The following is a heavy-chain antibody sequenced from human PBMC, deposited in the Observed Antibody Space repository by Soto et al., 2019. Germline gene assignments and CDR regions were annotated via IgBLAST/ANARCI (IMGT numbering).Heavy chain of an antibody. V-gene: IGHV4-38-2*01. Sequence: PSETLSLTCAVSGYSISSGYYCGWIRQPPGKGLEWIGSIYHSGNTYYNPSLKSRVTISVDTSKNHFSLKLCSVTAADTAVYYCARARIVVAVTIFDYWRQGTLVTVSP. CDR3: ARARIVVAVTIFDY. J-gene: IGHJ4*02. CDR2: IYHSGNT. D-gene: IGHD3-22*01. CDR1: GYSISSGYY.